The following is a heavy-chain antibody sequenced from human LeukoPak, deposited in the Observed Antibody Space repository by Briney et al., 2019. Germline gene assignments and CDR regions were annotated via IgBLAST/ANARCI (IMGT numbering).Heavy chain of an antibody. Sequence: GGSLRLSCAASGLTFDDYAMHWVRQAPGKGLEWVSGISWNSGSIGYADSVKGRFTISRDNAKNSLYLQMNSLRAEDMALYYCAKNGETGTTAYYFDYWGQGTLVTVSS. J-gene: IGHJ4*02. D-gene: IGHD1-1*01. V-gene: IGHV3-9*03. CDR2: ISWNSGSI. CDR1: GLTFDDYA. CDR3: AKNGETGTTAYYFDY.